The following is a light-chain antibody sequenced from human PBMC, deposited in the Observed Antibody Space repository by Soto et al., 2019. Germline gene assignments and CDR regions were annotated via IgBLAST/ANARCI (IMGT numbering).Light chain of an antibody. CDR2: AAS. V-gene: IGKV1-39*01. Sequence: DIQMTQSPSSLSASVGDRVTITCRASQSISSYLNWYQQKPGKAPKLLIYAASSLQSGVPSRFSGSGSGTDFTLTTSSLQPEDFETYYCQQSYSTPLTFGGGTKVDIK. J-gene: IGKJ4*01. CDR3: QQSYSTPLT. CDR1: QSISSY.